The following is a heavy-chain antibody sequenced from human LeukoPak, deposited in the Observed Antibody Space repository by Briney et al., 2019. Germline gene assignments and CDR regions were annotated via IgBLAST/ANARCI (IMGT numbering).Heavy chain of an antibody. CDR3: TRQPTTLDGSKFMSRDQ. D-gene: IGHD5-24*01. V-gene: IGHV3-23*01. Sequence: GGSLRLSCTASGFIFSSYAVSWFRQAPGKGLEWVPGISGCGGNTYYADSVKVRFTISRDNSQNMLYLQMNSLRAEDTAVYYCTRQPTTLDGSKFMSRDQWGRGAGVSVS. CDR1: GFIFSSYA. J-gene: IGHJ4*02. CDR2: ISGCGGNT.